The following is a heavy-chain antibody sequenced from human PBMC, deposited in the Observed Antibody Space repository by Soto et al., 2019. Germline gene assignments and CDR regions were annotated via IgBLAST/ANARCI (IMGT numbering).Heavy chain of an antibody. Sequence: GASVKVSSKASGYTFTSYGISWVRQAPGQGLEWMGWISAYNGNTNYAQKLQGRVTMTTDTSTSTAYMELRSLRSDDTAVYYCARDFQTVGYSSGWYSVGNFDYWGQGTLVTVSS. J-gene: IGHJ4*02. CDR1: GYTFTSYG. CDR3: ARDFQTVGYSSGWYSVGNFDY. D-gene: IGHD6-19*01. CDR2: ISAYNGNT. V-gene: IGHV1-18*01.